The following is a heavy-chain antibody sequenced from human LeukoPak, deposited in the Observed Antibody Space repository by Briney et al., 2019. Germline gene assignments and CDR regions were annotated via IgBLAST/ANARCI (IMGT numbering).Heavy chain of an antibody. CDR2: INHSGST. V-gene: IGHV4-34*01. CDR3: ARATYCSGDSCYSGIFDY. D-gene: IGHD2-15*01. CDR1: GGSFSGYY. Sequence: SETLSLTCAVYGGSFSGYYWSWIRQPPGKGLEWIGEINHSGSTNYNPSLKSRVTISVDTSKNQFSRKLSSVTAADTAVYYCARATYCSGDSCYSGIFDYWGQGTLVTVSS. J-gene: IGHJ4*02.